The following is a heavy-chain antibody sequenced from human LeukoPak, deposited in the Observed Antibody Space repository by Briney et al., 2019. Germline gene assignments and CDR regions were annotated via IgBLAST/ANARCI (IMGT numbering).Heavy chain of an antibody. CDR2: IKSKTDGGTT. CDR3: TTRLTVTFGGVIVFDY. J-gene: IGHJ4*02. CDR1: GFTFSNAW. V-gene: IGHV3-15*01. D-gene: IGHD3-16*02. Sequence: VGSLRLSCAASGFTFSNAWMSWVRQAPGKGLEWVGRIKSKTDGGTTDYAAPVKGRFTISRDDSKNTLYLQMNSLKTEDTAVYYCTTRLTVTFGGVIVFDYWGQGTLVTVSS.